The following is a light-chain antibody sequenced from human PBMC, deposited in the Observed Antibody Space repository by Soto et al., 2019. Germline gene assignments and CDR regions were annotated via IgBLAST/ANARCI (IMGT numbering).Light chain of an antibody. Sequence: QSVLTQPPSVSGAPGQRVTISGTGSSSNIGAGSDVHWYQQLPGTAPKLLIFGNTNRPSGVPDRFSGSKSGTSASLAITGLQAEDEADYYCQSYDSSLIIYVFGTGTKVTVL. J-gene: IGLJ1*01. CDR2: GNT. CDR1: SSNIGAGSD. V-gene: IGLV1-40*01. CDR3: QSYDSSLIIYV.